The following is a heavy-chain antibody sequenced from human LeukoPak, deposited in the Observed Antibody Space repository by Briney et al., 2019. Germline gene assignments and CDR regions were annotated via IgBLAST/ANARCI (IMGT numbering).Heavy chain of an antibody. D-gene: IGHD5-18*01. J-gene: IGHJ4*02. CDR2: IYYSGST. CDR3: ARGEVAWIPEY. Sequence: PSQTLSLTCTVSGGSISSYYWSWIGQPPGKGLEWIGYIYYSGSTNYNPSLKSRVTISVDTSKNQFSLKLSSVTAADTAVYYCARGEVAWIPEYWGQGTLVTVSS. CDR1: GGSISSYY. V-gene: IGHV4-59*01.